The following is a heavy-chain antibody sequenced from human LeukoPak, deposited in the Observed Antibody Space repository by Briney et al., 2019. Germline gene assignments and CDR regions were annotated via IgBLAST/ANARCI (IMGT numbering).Heavy chain of an antibody. V-gene: IGHV3-11*03. CDR2: ISSSGSHT. D-gene: IGHD1-26*01. CDR3: ARHPDGSLSLDY. Sequence: KPGGSLRLSCVASGFSFSDYYMSWIRQAPGKGLEWVSYISSSGSHTNYADSVTGRFTISRNNAKKSLHLQMNSLRAEDTAVYYCARHPDGSLSLDYWGQGCLVCVSS. J-gene: IGHJ4*02. CDR1: GFSFSDYY.